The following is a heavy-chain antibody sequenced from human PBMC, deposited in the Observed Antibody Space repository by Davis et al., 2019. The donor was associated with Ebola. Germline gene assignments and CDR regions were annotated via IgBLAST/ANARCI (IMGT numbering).Heavy chain of an antibody. V-gene: IGHV1-24*01. Sequence: ASVKVSCKVSGYSLTELSMHWVRQTPGKGLEWLGGFDPEDGKTVSAQKFQGRVTITADESTATAYMELSGLGSEDSGIYYCATAENSFGVVLRHYFESWGQGTLVTVSA. J-gene: IGHJ4*02. D-gene: IGHD3-3*01. CDR2: FDPEDGKT. CDR3: ATAENSFGVVLRHYFES. CDR1: GYSLTELS.